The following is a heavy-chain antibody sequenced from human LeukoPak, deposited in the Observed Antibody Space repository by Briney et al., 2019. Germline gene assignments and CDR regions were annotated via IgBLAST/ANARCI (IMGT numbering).Heavy chain of an antibody. CDR1: GGSISSSSYY. CDR3: ASHRSYYADLD. Sequence: PSETLSLTCTVSGGSISSSSYYWGWIRQPPGKGLEWIGSIYYSGSTYYNPSLKSRVTISVDTSKNQFSLKLSSVTAADTAVYYCASHRSYYADLDWGQGTLVTVSS. J-gene: IGHJ4*02. D-gene: IGHD1-26*01. V-gene: IGHV4-39*01. CDR2: IYYSGST.